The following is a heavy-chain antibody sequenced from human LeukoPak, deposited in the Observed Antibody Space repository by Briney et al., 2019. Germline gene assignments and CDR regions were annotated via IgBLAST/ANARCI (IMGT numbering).Heavy chain of an antibody. Sequence: GSLRLSCAASGFTFSSYAMSWVRQAPGKGLEWVSAISGSGGSTYYADSVKGRFTISRDNAKNSLYLQMNSLRAEDTAVYYCARKDYYDSRYFDYWGQGTLVTVSS. CDR1: GFTFSSYA. J-gene: IGHJ4*02. CDR3: ARKDYYDSRYFDY. V-gene: IGHV3-23*01. D-gene: IGHD3-22*01. CDR2: ISGSGGST.